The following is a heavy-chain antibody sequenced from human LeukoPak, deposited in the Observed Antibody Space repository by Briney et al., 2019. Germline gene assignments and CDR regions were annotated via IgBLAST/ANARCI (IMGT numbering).Heavy chain of an antibody. CDR3: AKNVRDTGTFDY. V-gene: IGHV1-8*01. J-gene: IGHJ4*02. CDR1: GYTFTSYD. CDR2: MNPNSGNT. D-gene: IGHD5-18*01. Sequence: ASVNVSCKASGYTFTSYDINWVRQATGQGLEWMGWMNPNSGNTGYAQRFQGRVTMTRDTSISTAYMELNGLTSEDTAVYYCAKNVRDTGTFDYWGQGTLVTVSS.